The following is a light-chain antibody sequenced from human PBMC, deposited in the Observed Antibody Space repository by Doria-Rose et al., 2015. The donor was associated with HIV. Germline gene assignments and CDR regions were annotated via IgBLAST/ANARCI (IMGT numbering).Light chain of an antibody. CDR1: SSDVCGFGY. J-gene: IGLJ1*01. CDR3: NSYTTSSTHNYV. CDR2: DVS. V-gene: IGLV2-14*03. Sequence: QSVLTQPASVSGSPGQSITISCTGASSDVCGFGYVSWYQQHPGKAPKLMIYDVSNRPSGVSNRFSGSKSGDTASLIISGLQDEDEDDYYCNSYTTSSTHNYVFGPGTKVTVL.